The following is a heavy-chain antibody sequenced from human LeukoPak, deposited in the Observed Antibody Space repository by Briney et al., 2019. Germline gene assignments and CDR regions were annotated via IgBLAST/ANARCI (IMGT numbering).Heavy chain of an antibody. J-gene: IGHJ4*02. CDR2: ISGSGGST. D-gene: IGHD3-22*01. V-gene: IGHV3-23*01. CDR3: ARGRYDSSGSYSLFDY. Sequence: GGSLRLSCAASGFTFNSHAMSWVRQAPGKGLEWVSGISGSGGSTYYADSVKGRFTISRDNAKNSLYLQMNSLRAEDTAVYYCARGRYDSSGSYSLFDYWGQGTLVTVSS. CDR1: GFTFNSHA.